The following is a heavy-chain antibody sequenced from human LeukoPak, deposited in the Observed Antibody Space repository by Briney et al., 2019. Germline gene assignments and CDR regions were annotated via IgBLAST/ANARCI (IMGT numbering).Heavy chain of an antibody. D-gene: IGHD6-6*01. V-gene: IGHV4-38-2*02. J-gene: IGHJ3*02. Sequence: SETLSLTCTVSGDSITSGYYWGWLRQPPGKGLEWIGSIHHSGSTYYNPSLKSRVTKSVDTSKNQFSLKLSSVTAADTAVYYCARVRSVAQGGAFDIWGQGTMVTVSS. CDR3: ARVRSVAQGGAFDI. CDR1: GDSITSGYY. CDR2: IHHSGST.